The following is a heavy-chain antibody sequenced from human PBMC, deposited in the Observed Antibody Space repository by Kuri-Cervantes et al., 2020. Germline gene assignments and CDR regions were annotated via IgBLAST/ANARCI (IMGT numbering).Heavy chain of an antibody. V-gene: IGHV4-39*07. CDR1: GGSVSSGSYY. D-gene: IGHD3-3*01. CDR3: ASPLRSHRGPYYYGMDV. CDR2: INHSGST. J-gene: IGHJ6*02. Sequence: ESLKISCTVSGGSVSSGSYYWSWIRQPPGKGLEWIGEINHSGSTNYNPSLKSRVTISVDTSKNQFSLKLSSVTAADTAVYYCASPLRSHRGPYYYGMDVWGQGTTVTVSS.